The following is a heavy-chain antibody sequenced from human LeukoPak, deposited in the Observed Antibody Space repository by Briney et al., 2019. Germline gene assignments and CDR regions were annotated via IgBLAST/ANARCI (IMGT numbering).Heavy chain of an antibody. J-gene: IGHJ3*02. D-gene: IGHD1-26*01. V-gene: IGHV1-69*01. CDR3: ARVPGVGDYADAFDI. Sequence: WASVKVSCKASGGTFSSYAISWVRQAPGQGLEWMGGIIPIFGTANYAQKFQGRVTITADESTSTAYMELSSLRSEDTAVYYCARVPGVGDYADAFDIWGQGTMVTVSS. CDR2: IIPIFGTA. CDR1: GGTFSSYA.